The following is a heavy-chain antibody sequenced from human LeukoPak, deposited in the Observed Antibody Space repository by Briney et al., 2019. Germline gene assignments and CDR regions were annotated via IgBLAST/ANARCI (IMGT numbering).Heavy chain of an antibody. CDR3: TREGWALRYYFDN. CDR2: IRSKPYGGTT. Sequence: GGSLRLSCTASGFTFADHSMNWVRQAPGKWREWVGFIRSKPYGGTTEYAASVKGRFTISRDDSKSIAYLQMNSLKTEDTAVYYCTREGWALRYYFDNWGQGTLVTVSS. D-gene: IGHD1-26*01. J-gene: IGHJ4*02. CDR1: GFTFADHS. V-gene: IGHV3-49*04.